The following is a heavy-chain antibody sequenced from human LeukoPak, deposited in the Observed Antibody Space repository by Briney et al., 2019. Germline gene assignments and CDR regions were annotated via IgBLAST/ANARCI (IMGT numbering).Heavy chain of an antibody. Sequence: GGSLRLSCEASGFTFSSYAMHWVRQAPGKGLEWVAVISYDGSNKYYADSVKGRFTISRDNSKNTLYLQMNSLRAEDTAVYYCARDKEQQLAKLFDYWGQGTLVTVSS. D-gene: IGHD6-13*01. CDR1: GFTFSSYA. CDR2: ISYDGSNK. V-gene: IGHV3-30*01. CDR3: ARDKEQQLAKLFDY. J-gene: IGHJ4*02.